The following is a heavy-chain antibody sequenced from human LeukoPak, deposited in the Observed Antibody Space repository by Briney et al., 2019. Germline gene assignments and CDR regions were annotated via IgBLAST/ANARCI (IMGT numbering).Heavy chain of an antibody. CDR1: GFAFSSYW. J-gene: IGHJ4*02. CDR3: AKDERNWNYNLASQTYD. V-gene: IGHV3-7*03. D-gene: IGHD1-7*01. Sequence: PGGSLRLSCAASGFAFSSYWMSWVRQAPGKGLEWVANIKQDGSEKYYVDSMKGRFTVSRDNAKNSLFLQMSSLRAEDTAVYYCAKDERNWNYNLASQTYDWGQGTLVTVSS. CDR2: IKQDGSEK.